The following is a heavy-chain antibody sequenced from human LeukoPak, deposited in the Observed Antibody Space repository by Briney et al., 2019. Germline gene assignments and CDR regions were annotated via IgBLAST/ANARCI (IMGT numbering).Heavy chain of an antibody. CDR3: ARDRGYSYGGDYFDY. V-gene: IGHV1-2*02. D-gene: IGHD5-18*01. CDR2: INPNSGGT. J-gene: IGHJ4*02. Sequence: ASVKVSCKASGYTFTSYGISWVRQAPGQGLEWMGWINPNSGGTNYAQKFQGRVTMTRDTSISTAYMELSRLRSDDTAVYYCARDRGYSYGGDYFDYWGQGTLVTVSS. CDR1: GYTFTSYG.